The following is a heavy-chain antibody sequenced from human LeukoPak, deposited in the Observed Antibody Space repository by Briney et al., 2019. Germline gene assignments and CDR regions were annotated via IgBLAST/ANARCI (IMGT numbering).Heavy chain of an antibody. CDR3: ARRDGRAWPHFDY. CDR2: IYYSGTT. V-gene: IGHV4-39*01. CDR1: GGSITSSSSY. Sequence: SETLSLTCTVSGGSITSSSSYWGWIRQPPGKGLEWIGSIYYSGTTYYNPSLKSRVTISVDTSKNQFSLNLSSVTAADTAVYYCARRDGRAWPHFDYWGQGNLVTVSS. J-gene: IGHJ4*02.